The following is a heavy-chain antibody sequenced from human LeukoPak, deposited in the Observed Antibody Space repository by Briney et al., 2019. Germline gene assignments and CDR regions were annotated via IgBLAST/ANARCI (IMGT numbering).Heavy chain of an antibody. CDR1: GYTFTDYY. CDR3: ARVRYSSSWYSFDY. CDR2: INSNSGDT. V-gene: IGHV1-2*02. J-gene: IGHJ4*02. D-gene: IGHD6-13*01. Sequence: ASVKVSCKASGYTFTDYYIHWVRQAPGQGLEWMGWINSNSGDTTYAQTFQGRVSMTRDTSITTAYMELSRLRSDDTAVYYCARVRYSSSWYSFDYWGQGTLVTVSS.